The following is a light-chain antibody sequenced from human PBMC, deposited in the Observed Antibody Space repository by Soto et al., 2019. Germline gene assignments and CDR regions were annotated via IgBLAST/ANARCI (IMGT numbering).Light chain of an antibody. CDR3: QQTSSTPPWT. Sequence: DIQMTQSPSSLSASVGDRVTITCRAGQSIASNYLNWYQQKPGKAPNLLIYAASSLQSGVPSRFSGSGSGTDFTLTISSLQPEDFATYYCQQTSSTPPWTFGQGTKVEIK. CDR2: AAS. V-gene: IGKV1-39*01. CDR1: QSIASNY. J-gene: IGKJ1*01.